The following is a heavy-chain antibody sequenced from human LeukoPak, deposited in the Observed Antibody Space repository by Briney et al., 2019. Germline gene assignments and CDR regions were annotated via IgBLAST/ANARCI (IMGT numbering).Heavy chain of an antibody. V-gene: IGHV4-59*01. CDR3: ARDAYGSGSYSD. Sequence: SETLSLTCTVSGGTISSYYWSWIRQPPGKGLEWIGYIYYSGSTHYNPSLKSRVTISVDTSKNQFSLKLSSVTAADTAVYYCARDAYGSGSYSDWGQGTLVTVSS. D-gene: IGHD3-10*01. J-gene: IGHJ4*02. CDR1: GGTISSYY. CDR2: IYYSGST.